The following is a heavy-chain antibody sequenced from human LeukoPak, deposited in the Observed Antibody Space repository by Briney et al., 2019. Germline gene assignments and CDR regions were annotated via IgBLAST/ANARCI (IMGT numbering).Heavy chain of an antibody. Sequence: GGSLRLSCAASGFTFSSYSMNWVRQAPGKGLEWVSYIISSATTTYYADSVKGRFTISRDNAKNTLYLQMNSLRAEDTAVYYCAGPMTEIDYWGQGTLVTVSS. CDR2: IISSATTT. D-gene: IGHD2-21*02. CDR1: GFTFSSYS. J-gene: IGHJ4*02. V-gene: IGHV3-48*04. CDR3: AGPMTEIDY.